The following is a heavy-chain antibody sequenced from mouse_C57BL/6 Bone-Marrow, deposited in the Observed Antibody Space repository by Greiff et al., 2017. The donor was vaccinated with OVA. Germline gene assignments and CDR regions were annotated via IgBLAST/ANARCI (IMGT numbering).Heavy chain of an antibody. CDR1: GFTFSDYY. CDR2: ISNGGGST. J-gene: IGHJ3*01. V-gene: IGHV5-12*01. CDR3: ARPLDRLRREGCAY. Sequence: EVMLVESGGGLVQPGGSLKLSCAASGFTFSDYYMYWVRQTPEKRLEWVAYISNGGGSTYYPDTVKGRFTLSRDNAKNTLYLQMSRLKSEDTAMYYCARPLDRLRREGCAYWGQGTLVTGSA. D-gene: IGHD2-2*01.